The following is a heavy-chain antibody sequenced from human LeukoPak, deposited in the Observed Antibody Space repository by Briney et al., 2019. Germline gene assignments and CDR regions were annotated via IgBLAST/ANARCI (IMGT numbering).Heavy chain of an antibody. Sequence: SETLSLTCTVSGGSINNYYWSWLRQPPGKGLEWIGYIHYSGSTNYNFSLKSRVTISVDTSKSQFSLKLSSVTAADTAVYYCARGAGWYEYWGLGTLVTVSS. V-gene: IGHV4-59*01. CDR2: IHYSGST. CDR3: ARGAGWYEY. J-gene: IGHJ5*01. CDR1: GGSINNYY.